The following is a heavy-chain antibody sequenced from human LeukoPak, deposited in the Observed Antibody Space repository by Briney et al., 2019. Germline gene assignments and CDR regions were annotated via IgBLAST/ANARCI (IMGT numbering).Heavy chain of an antibody. Sequence: WGSLTLSCAASGFTFSSYEMNWVRQAPGKGLEWVSYISGSGDTVYVDSVKGRFTISRDNAKNSLYLQMNSLRAEDTAVYYCARKIPGTSYFEYWGQGNLVTVSS. D-gene: IGHD1-7*01. CDR2: ISGSGDTV. V-gene: IGHV3-48*03. CDR1: GFTFSSYE. J-gene: IGHJ4*02. CDR3: ARKIPGTSYFEY.